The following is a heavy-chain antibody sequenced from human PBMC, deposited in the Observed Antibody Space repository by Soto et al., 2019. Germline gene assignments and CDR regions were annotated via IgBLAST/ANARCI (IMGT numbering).Heavy chain of an antibody. J-gene: IGHJ6*02. D-gene: IGHD7-27*01. CDR2: ISSSSSYI. V-gene: IGHV3-21*01. Sequence: GGSLRLSCAASGFTFSSCSMNWVRQAPGKGLEWVSSISSSSSYIYYADSVKGRFTISRDNAKNSLYLQMNSLRAEDTAVYYCARDGEYYYYGMDVWGQGTTVTVSS. CDR1: GFTFSSCS. CDR3: ARDGEYYYYGMDV.